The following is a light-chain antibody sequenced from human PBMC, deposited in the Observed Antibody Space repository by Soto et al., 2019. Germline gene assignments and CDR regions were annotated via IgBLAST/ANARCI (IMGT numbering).Light chain of an antibody. V-gene: IGKV3-20*01. CDR3: QHYGSSHLVT. CDR1: QSVSSSY. J-gene: IGKJ5*01. CDR2: GAS. Sequence: ELVLTQSPGTLSLSPGERATLSCRASQSVSSSYLAWYQQKPGQAPRLLIYGASSRSTGIPDRFSGRGSGTDFTLPISSLEPEDFAVYYCQHYGSSHLVTFGPGTRLEIK.